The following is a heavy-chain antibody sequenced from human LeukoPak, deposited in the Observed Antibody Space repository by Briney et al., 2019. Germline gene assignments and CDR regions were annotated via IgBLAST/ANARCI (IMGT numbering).Heavy chain of an antibody. Sequence: GGSLRLSCAASGFTFDDYGMSWVRQARGKGVEWVSGVNGNGGSKVYADYVKGRFTISRDNTKNSVYLQMNSLRAEDTALYYCARQHIGDAFDIWGQGTMVTVPS. D-gene: IGHD5-12*01. V-gene: IGHV3-20*04. J-gene: IGHJ3*02. CDR2: VNGNGGSK. CDR1: GFTFDDYG. CDR3: ARQHIGDAFDI.